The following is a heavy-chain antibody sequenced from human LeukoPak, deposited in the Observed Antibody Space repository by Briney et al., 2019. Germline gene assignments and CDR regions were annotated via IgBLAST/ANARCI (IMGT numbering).Heavy chain of an antibody. V-gene: IGHV3-23*01. CDR2: ISGSGGST. Sequence: GGSLRLSCAAPGFTFSSYAMSWVRQAPGKGLEWVSAISGSGGSTYYADSVKGRFTISRDNSKNTLYLQMNSLRAEDTAVYYCAKDQVRGVIGNWGQGTLVTVSS. J-gene: IGHJ4*02. CDR3: AKDQVRGVIGN. D-gene: IGHD3-10*01. CDR1: GFTFSSYA.